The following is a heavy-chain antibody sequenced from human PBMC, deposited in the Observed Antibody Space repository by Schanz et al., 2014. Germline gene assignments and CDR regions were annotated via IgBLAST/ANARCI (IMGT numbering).Heavy chain of an antibody. J-gene: IGHJ6*02. CDR3: ARALFGSGHGDV. V-gene: IGHV1-2*06. D-gene: IGHD3-10*01. CDR2: FT. CDR1: GYTFTAYF. Sequence: QVQLVQSGAEVKKPGASVKVSCKASGYTFTAYFIHWVRQAPGQGLEWLGRFTHISQKFQGRVTMTRDTSSTTAYMELNSLRSDDTAVYYCARALFGSGHGDVWGQGTTVTVSS.